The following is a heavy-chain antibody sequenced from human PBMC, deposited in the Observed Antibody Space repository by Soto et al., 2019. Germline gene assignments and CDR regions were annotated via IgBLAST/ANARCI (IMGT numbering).Heavy chain of an antibody. D-gene: IGHD2-15*01. CDR2: ISSSSSTI. CDR3: ARGWYCSGGICYPPYYFDC. Sequence: GGSLRLSCAASGFTFSSYSMNWVRQAPGKGLEWVSYISSSSSTIYYADSVKGRFTISRDNARNSLYLHMNSLRAEDTAVYYCARGWYCSGGICYPPYYFDCWGQGTLVTVSS. CDR1: GFTFSSYS. V-gene: IGHV3-48*04. J-gene: IGHJ4*02.